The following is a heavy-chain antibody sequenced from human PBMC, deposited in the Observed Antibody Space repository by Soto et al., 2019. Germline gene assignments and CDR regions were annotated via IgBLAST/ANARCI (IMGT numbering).Heavy chain of an antibody. V-gene: IGHV5-51*01. CDR1: GYSFISYW. D-gene: IGHD2-2*03. CDR2: FYPGDSTS. Sequence: GESLKISGNTCGYSFISYWVAWVRQKPGKGLEWMGTFYPGDSTSTYSPSFQGQVTISVDKSISTAYLHLSSLKASDTAMYYCARIIGYCRNNDCSWTFDIWGQGTTVTVSS. CDR3: ARIIGYCRNNDCSWTFDI. J-gene: IGHJ3*02.